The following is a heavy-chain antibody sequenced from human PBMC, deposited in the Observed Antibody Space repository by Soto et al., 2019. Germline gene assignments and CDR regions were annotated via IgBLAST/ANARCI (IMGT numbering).Heavy chain of an antibody. CDR3: ARGNHNNWFDP. CDR1: RESNTSKSPS. V-gene: IGHV6-1*01. CDR2: TYYRSKWYN. J-gene: IGHJ5*02. Sequence: SQTLSLTCAICRESNTSKSPSGIGFRRSPSRGLEWLGRTYYRSKWYNDYALSVKSRITLNPDTSKNQFSLQLNSVTPEDTAVYYCARGNHNNWFDPWGQGTLVTVSS.